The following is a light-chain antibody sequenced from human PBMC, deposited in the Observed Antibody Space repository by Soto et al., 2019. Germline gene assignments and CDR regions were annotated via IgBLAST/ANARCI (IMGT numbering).Light chain of an antibody. Sequence: ELVLTQSPGTLSLSPGARATLSCRASQTVRNNYLAWYQQKPGQAPRLLIYDASSRATGIPDRFSGSGSGTDFTLTISRLEPEDFAVYYCQQYVSSPLTFGGGTKVDIK. V-gene: IGKV3-20*01. CDR1: QTVRNNY. CDR2: DAS. CDR3: QQYVSSPLT. J-gene: IGKJ4*01.